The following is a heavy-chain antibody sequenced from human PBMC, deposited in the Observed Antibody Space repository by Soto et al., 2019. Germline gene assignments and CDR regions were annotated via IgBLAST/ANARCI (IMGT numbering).Heavy chain of an antibody. D-gene: IGHD3-3*02. V-gene: IGHV4-31*03. Sequence: QVQLQESGPGLVKPSQTLSLTCTVSGGSISTGDYYWSWIRQHAGKGLEWVGYIYSSGSTYYNPSLNSRVTILIDTSKNQFSLKLSSVTAADTDVYYCATTFLWGQGTLVTVSS. CDR3: ATTFL. CDR1: GGSISTGDYY. CDR2: IYSSGST. J-gene: IGHJ4*02.